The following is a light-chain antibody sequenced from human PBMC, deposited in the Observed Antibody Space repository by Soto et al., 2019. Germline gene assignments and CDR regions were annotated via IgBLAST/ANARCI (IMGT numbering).Light chain of an antibody. CDR1: QSISNW. CDR2: KAS. Sequence: DIQMTQSPSTLSASVGDTVTITCRASQSISNWLAWYQQKPGQAPKLLIHKASTLESGVPSRFSGSGSGTEFTLTISNLQPDDFATFSCQQYDRFPYTFGQGTKLEIK. V-gene: IGKV1-5*03. J-gene: IGKJ2*01. CDR3: QQYDRFPYT.